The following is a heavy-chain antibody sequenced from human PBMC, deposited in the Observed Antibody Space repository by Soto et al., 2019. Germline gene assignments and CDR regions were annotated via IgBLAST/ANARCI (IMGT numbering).Heavy chain of an antibody. CDR2: IYPGDSDT. V-gene: IGHV5-51*01. CDR3: TRRLPYGDYGKYGMDV. Sequence: PGESLKISCKGSGYSFTSYWIGWVRQMPGKGLDWMGIIYPGDSDTRYSPSFQGQVTISADKSISTAYLQWSSLKASDTAMYYCTRRLPYGDYGKYGMDVWGQGTTVTVSS. CDR1: GYSFTSYW. D-gene: IGHD4-17*01. J-gene: IGHJ6*02.